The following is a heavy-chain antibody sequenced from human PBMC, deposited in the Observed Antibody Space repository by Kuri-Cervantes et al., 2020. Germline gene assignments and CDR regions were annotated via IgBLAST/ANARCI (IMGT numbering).Heavy chain of an antibody. Sequence: GESLKISCAASGFTFSSYGMHWVRQAPGKGLEWVAVISYDGSNKYYADSVKGRFTISRDNSKNTLYLQMNSLRAEDTAVYYCAKDSLKLPSDYWGQGTLVTVSS. CDR2: ISYDGSNK. J-gene: IGHJ4*02. V-gene: IGHV3-30*18. CDR1: GFTFSSYG. D-gene: IGHD2/OR15-2a*01. CDR3: AKDSLKLPSDY.